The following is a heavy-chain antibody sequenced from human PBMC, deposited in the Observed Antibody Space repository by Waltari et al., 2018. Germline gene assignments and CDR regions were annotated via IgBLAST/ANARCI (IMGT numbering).Heavy chain of an antibody. CDR2: IYTSGST. D-gene: IGHD4-17*01. CDR3: AGVTTGAFDI. J-gene: IGHJ3*02. Sequence: QVQLQESGPGLVKPSQTLSLTCTVSGGSISSGSYYWSWIRQPAGKGLEWIGYIYTSGSTNYNPSLKSRVTISVDTSKNQFSLKLSSVTAADTAVYYCAGVTTGAFDIWGQGTMVTVSS. CDR1: GGSISSGSYY. V-gene: IGHV4-61*09.